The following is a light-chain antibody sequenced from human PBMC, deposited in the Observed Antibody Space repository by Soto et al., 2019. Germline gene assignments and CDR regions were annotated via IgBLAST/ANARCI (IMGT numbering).Light chain of an antibody. Sequence: QSVLTQPPSASGSPGQSVTISCTGTSSDVGGYNYVSWYQQHPGKAPKLMIYEVSKRPSGVPDRFSGSKSGNTASLTVSGRHADDEAASHCSSSARSNTVFGTGTKATVL. CDR2: EVS. J-gene: IGLJ1*01. V-gene: IGLV2-8*01. CDR3: SSSARSNTV. CDR1: SSDVGGYNY.